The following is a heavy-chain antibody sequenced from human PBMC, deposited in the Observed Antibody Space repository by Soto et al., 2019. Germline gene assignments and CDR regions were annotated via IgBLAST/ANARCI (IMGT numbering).Heavy chain of an antibody. J-gene: IGHJ4*02. CDR2: IYYSGST. CDR3: ARLGNWNYGSADY. CDR1: GGSISSSSYY. V-gene: IGHV4-39*01. Sequence: QLQLQESGPGLVKPSETLSLTCTVSGGSISSSSYYWGWIRQPPGKGLEWIGSIYYSGSTYYNPSLKSRVXXSXDXXKNQFSLKLSSVTAADTAVYYCARLGNWNYGSADYWGQGTLVTVSS. D-gene: IGHD1-7*01.